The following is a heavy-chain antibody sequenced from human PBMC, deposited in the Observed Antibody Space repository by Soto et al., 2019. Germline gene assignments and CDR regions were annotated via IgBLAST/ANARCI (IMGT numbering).Heavy chain of an antibody. V-gene: IGHV3-23*01. Sequence: EVQLLESGGGLVQPGGSLRLSCTASGFTFSNHAMSWVRQAPGKGLEWVSAISGAGNSASHAHSVQGRFIISRDNSKNTLFLQMNSLRAEDTATYYCAKNDCGTITCQLVDHWGQATLVTVSS. CDR3: AKNDCGTITCQLVDH. D-gene: IGHD2-21*01. CDR1: GFTFSNHA. CDR2: ISGAGNSA. J-gene: IGHJ4*02.